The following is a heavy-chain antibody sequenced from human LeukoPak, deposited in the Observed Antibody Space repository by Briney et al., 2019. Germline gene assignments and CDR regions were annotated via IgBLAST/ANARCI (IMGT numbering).Heavy chain of an antibody. CDR3: AKDARYFDY. CDR1: GFTFSSYG. CDR2: ISYDGSNK. Sequence: GGSLRLSCAASGFTFSSYGMHWVRQAPGKGLEWVAVISYDGSNKYYADSVKGRFTISRDNSKNTLYLQMNSLRAEDTAVYYCAKDARYFDYWGQGTLVTVSS. V-gene: IGHV3-30*18. J-gene: IGHJ4*02.